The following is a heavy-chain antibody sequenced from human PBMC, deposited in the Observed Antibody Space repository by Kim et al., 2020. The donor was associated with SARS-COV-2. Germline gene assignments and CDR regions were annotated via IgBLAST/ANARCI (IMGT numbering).Heavy chain of an antibody. CDR1: GGSISSYY. V-gene: IGHV4-59*13. J-gene: IGHJ4*02. D-gene: IGHD6-19*01. CDR2: IYYSGST. CDR3: ARGGEAVAGPYYFDY. Sequence: SETLSLTCTVSGGSISSYYWSWIRQPPGKGLEWIGYIYYSGSTNYNPSLKSRVTISVDTSKNQFSLKLSSVTAADTAVYYCARGGEAVAGPYYFDYWGQGTLVTVSS.